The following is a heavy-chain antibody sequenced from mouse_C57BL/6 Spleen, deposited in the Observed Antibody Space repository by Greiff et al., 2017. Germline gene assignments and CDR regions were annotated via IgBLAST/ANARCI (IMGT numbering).Heavy chain of an antibody. CDR2: IWSGGST. CDR3: ARTDGIVTRYWYFDV. Sequence: VQLQQSGPGLVQPSQSLSITCTVSGFSLTSYGVHWVRQSPGKGLEWLGVIWSGGSTDYNAAFISRLSISKDNSKSQVFFKMNSLQADDTAIYYCARTDGIVTRYWYFDVWGTGTTVTVSS. J-gene: IGHJ1*03. D-gene: IGHD2-5*01. V-gene: IGHV2-2*01. CDR1: GFSLTSYG.